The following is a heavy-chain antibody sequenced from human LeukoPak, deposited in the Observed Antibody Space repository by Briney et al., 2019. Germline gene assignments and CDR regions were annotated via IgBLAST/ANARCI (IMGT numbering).Heavy chain of an antibody. CDR1: GFTFGSYW. V-gene: IGHV3-74*01. CDR2: INSDGSST. D-gene: IGHD5-18*01. CDR3: AKDQVRGYSYGIKDY. J-gene: IGHJ4*02. Sequence: PGGSLRLSCAASGFTFGSYWMHWVRQAPGKGLVWVSRINSDGSSTSYADSVKGRFTISRDNAKNTLHLQMNSLRAEDTAVYYCAKDQVRGYSYGIKDYWGQGTLVTVSS.